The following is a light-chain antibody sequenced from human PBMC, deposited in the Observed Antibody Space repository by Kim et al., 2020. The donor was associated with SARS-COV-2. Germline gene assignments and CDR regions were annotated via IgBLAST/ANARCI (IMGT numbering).Light chain of an antibody. CDR3: QQYDKWPLT. V-gene: IGKV3-15*01. J-gene: IGKJ4*01. CDR2: GAS. Sequence: EIVMTQSPATLSVSPGERATLSCMASQSVSSNLAWYKQKPGQAPRLLIYGASTRATGIPARFSGSGSGTQFTLTISSLQSEDFAVYYCQQYDKWPLTFGGGTKVDIK. CDR1: QSVSSN.